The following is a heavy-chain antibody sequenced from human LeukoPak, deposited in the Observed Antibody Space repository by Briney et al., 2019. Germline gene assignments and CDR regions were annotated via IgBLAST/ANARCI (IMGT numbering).Heavy chain of an antibody. CDR1: GGSISSGSYY. Sequence: SETLSLTCTVSGGSISSGSYYWSWIRQPAGKGLEWIGYIYYSGSTNYNPSLKSRVTISVDTSKNQFSLKLSSVTAADTAVYYCARSLPRYSCSWYNPYYFDYWGQGTLVTVSS. CDR3: ARSLPRYSCSWYNPYYFDY. J-gene: IGHJ4*02. V-gene: IGHV4-61*10. D-gene: IGHD6-13*01. CDR2: IYYSGST.